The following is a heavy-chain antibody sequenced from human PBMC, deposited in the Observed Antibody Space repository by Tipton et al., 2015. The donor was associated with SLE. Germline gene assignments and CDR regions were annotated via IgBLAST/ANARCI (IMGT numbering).Heavy chain of an antibody. CDR3: ARDHYGSLDY. CDR2: SSGSA. J-gene: IGHJ4*02. V-gene: IGHV4-61*02. Sequence: TLSLTCTVSGASVSSSFHQWSWIRQPAGGGLEWIGHSSGSATYNPSPKSRVTISVDTSKNQFSLKMTSVTAADTAVYYCARDHYGSLDYWGQGMLVTVSS. CDR1: GASVSSSFHQ. D-gene: IGHD3-16*01.